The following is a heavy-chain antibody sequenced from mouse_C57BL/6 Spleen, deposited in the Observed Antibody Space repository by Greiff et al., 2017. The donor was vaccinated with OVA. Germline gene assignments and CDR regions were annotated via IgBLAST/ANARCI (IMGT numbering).Heavy chain of an antibody. J-gene: IGHJ3*01. D-gene: IGHD3-2*02. CDR1: GYTFTDYY. V-gene: IGHV1-26*01. Sequence: EVQLQQSGPELVKPGASVKISCKASGYTFTDYYMNWVKQSPGKSLEWIGDINPNNGGTSYNQKFKGKATLTVDKSSSTAYMELRSLTSEDSAVDYCARELRSPGFAYWGKGTLDTVST. CDR2: INPNNGGT. CDR3: ARELRSPGFAY.